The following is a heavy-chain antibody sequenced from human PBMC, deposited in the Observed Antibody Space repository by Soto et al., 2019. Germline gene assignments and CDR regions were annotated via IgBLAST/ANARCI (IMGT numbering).Heavy chain of an antibody. V-gene: IGHV3-33*01. Sequence: ESGGGVVQPGGSLRLSCVASGFSFNRFVMHWVRQAPGKGLEWVADLWSDGSNTYYSDSVRGRFTISRDNSKNTLYLQMNSLTAEDTAVYHCARDRDDSGDAGYWGQGTLVTVSS. J-gene: IGHJ4*02. CDR2: LWSDGSNT. D-gene: IGHD2-21*02. CDR1: GFSFNRFV. CDR3: ARDRDDSGDAGY.